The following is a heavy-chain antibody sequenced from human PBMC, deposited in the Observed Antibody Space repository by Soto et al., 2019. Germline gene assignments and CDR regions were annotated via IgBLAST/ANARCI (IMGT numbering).Heavy chain of an antibody. Sequence: QVQLVQSGAEVKKPGSSVKVSCKASGGTFSSYTISWVRQAPGQGLEWMGRIIPILGIANYAQKFQGRVTITADKSTSTAYMELSSLRSVDTAVYYCARDGGPIAAAMDYWGQGTLVTVSS. CDR1: GGTFSSYT. J-gene: IGHJ4*02. D-gene: IGHD6-13*01. V-gene: IGHV1-69*08. CDR2: IIPILGIA. CDR3: ARDGGPIAAAMDY.